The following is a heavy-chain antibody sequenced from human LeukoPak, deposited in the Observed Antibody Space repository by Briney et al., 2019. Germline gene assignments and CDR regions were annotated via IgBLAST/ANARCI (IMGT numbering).Heavy chain of an antibody. CDR2: MYPGDSDT. J-gene: IGHJ4*02. V-gene: IGHV5-51*01. CDR1: GYSFTSYW. Sequence: GESLKISCKGSGYSFTSYWIGWVRQMPGKGLEWMGIMYPGDSDTRYSPSFQGQVTISADKSISTAYLQWSSLKASDTAMYYCARAPTSPSKPDYFDYWGQGTLVTVSS. D-gene: IGHD4-11*01. CDR3: ARAPTSPSKPDYFDY.